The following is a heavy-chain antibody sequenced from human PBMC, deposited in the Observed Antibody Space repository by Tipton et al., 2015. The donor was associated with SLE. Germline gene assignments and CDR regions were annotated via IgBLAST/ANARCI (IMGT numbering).Heavy chain of an antibody. D-gene: IGHD3-3*01. CDR1: GGSISSYH. CDR3: ARDVPPYDFWSGYFSYYGMDV. J-gene: IGHJ6*02. Sequence: TLSLTCTVSGGSISSYHWSWIRQPPGKGLEWIGYIYNSGSTNYNPSLKSRVTISMDTSKNQLSLRLSSVTAADTAVYYCARDVPPYDFWSGYFSYYGMDVWGQGTTVTVSS. CDR2: IYNSGST. V-gene: IGHV4-59*01.